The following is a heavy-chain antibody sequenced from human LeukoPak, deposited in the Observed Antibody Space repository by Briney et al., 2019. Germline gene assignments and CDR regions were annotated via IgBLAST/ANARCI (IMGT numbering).Heavy chain of an antibody. CDR1: GFTFSSYA. D-gene: IGHD5-18*01. V-gene: IGHV3-23*01. Sequence: GSLRLSCAASGFTFSSYAMSWVRQAPGKGLELDSAISGSCGSTYYADSVKGRFTISRDNSKKTLYLQMNSLRAEDKDVYSCAKAPTSMVNSYFDYWGQGSLVNVYS. J-gene: IGHJ4*02. CDR3: AKAPTSMVNSYFDY. CDR2: ISGSCGST.